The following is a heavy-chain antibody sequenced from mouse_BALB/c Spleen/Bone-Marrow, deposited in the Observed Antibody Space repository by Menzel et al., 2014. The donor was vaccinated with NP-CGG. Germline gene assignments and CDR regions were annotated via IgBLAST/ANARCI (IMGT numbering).Heavy chain of an antibody. V-gene: IGHV7-3*02. D-gene: IGHD2-4*01. J-gene: IGHJ1*01. CDR2: IRNKAKGYTS. Sequence: EVQVVESGGGLVQPGGPLRLSCATSGLTFTDYYMSWVRQPPGKALEWLGFIRNKAKGYTSENSASVKGRFTISRDNSQSILYLQMSTLRAEDSATYYCARDINYDIYWYFDVWGAGTTVTISS. CDR1: GLTFTDYY. CDR3: ARDINYDIYWYFDV.